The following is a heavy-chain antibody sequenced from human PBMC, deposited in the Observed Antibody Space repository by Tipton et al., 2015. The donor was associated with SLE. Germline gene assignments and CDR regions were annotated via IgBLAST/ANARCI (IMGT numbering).Heavy chain of an antibody. D-gene: IGHD6-19*01. V-gene: IGHV4-39*07. CDR1: GGSISSSRYY. CDR3: AREEYSSGWLAY. Sequence: LRLSCTVSGGSISSSRYYWGWIRQHPGNELEWIGSIYYSGSTNYNPYLKSRVTISVDTSKNQFSLKLSPLTAADTAVYYCAREEYSSGWLAYWGQGTLVTVSS. CDR2: IYYSGST. J-gene: IGHJ4*02.